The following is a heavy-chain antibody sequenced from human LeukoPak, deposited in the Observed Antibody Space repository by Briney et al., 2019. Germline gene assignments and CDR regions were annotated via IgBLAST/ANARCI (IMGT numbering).Heavy chain of an antibody. Sequence: GGSLRLSRAASGFTFSYYSMNWVRQAPGKGLEWVSYISDSSDTKYYADSVKGRFTISRDNAKNSLYLQMNSLRAEDTAVYYCARDLIVGTTIRYYFDYWGQGTLVTVSS. J-gene: IGHJ4*02. V-gene: IGHV3-48*01. CDR2: ISDSSDTK. CDR3: ARDLIVGTTIRYYFDY. D-gene: IGHD1-26*01. CDR1: GFTFSYYS.